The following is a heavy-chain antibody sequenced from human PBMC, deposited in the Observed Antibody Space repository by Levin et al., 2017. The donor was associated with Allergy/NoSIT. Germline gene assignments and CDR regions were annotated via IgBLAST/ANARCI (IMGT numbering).Heavy chain of an antibody. Sequence: LSLTCEASVFIFINYPIPWFRRPPGRVLEGLALISFDGGNKCYAESVKGRFTISRDKSKNTAFLQMDGLRGEDSAVYFWARDRDERVRDYFYDMDVWGHGTTVTVSS. CDR1: VFIFINYP. CDR3: ARDRDERVRDYFYDMDV. CDR2: ISFDGGNK. J-gene: IGHJ6*02. V-gene: IGHV3-33*05. D-gene: IGHD3-10*01.